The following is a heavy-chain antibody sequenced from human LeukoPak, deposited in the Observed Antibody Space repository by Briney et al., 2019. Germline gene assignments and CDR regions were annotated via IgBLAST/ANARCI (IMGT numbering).Heavy chain of an antibody. J-gene: IGHJ4*02. CDR2: IYTSGST. Sequence: NTSETLSLTCTVSGGSISSGNYYWSWIRQSAGKGLEWIGRIYTSGSTNYNPSLKSRVTISIDTSNNQFSLKLTSVTAADTAVYYCARDLKYYFDYWGQGTLVTVSS. CDR1: GGSISSGNYY. CDR3: ARDLKYYFDY. V-gene: IGHV4-61*02.